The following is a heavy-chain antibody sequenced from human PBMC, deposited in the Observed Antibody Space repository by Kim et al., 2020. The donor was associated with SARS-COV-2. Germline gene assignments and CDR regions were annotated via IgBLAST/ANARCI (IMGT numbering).Heavy chain of an antibody. D-gene: IGHD3-10*01. Sequence: SETLSLTCTVSGGSISSYYWSWIRQPPGKGLEWIGYIYYSGSTNYNPSLKSRVTISVDTSKNQFSLKLSSVTAADTAVYYCARLRRADMVGGVIGAFDI. J-gene: IGHJ3*02. V-gene: IGHV4-59*08. CDR1: GGSISSYY. CDR2: IYYSGST. CDR3: ARLRRADMVGGVIGAFDI.